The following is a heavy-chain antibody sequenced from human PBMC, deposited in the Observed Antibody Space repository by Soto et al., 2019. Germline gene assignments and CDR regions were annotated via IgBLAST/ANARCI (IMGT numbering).Heavy chain of an antibody. D-gene: IGHD6-13*01. CDR3: ASLPGIAAAGISVTLDY. V-gene: IGHV1-69*06. J-gene: IGHJ4*02. CDR1: GGTFSSYA. CDR2: IITIFGTA. Sequence: QVQLVQSGAEVKKPGSSVKVSCKASGGTFSSYAISWVRQAPGQGIEWMGGIITIFGTANYAQKFQGRVTITADKSTSTAYIELISLRSEDTAVYYCASLPGIAAAGISVTLDYWGQGTLVTVSS.